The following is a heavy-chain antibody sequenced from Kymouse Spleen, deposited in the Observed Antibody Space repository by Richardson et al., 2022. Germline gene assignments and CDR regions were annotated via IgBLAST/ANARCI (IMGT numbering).Heavy chain of an antibody. V-gene: IGHV4-34*01. CDR3: ARGGDCSGGSCYYYYGMDV. J-gene: IGHJ6*02. CDR1: GGSFSGYY. Sequence: QVQLQQWGAGLLKPSETLSLTCAVYGGSFSGYYWSWIRQPPGKGLEWIGEINHSGSTNYNPSLKSRVTISVDTSKNQFSLKLSSVTAADTAVYYCARGGDCSGGSCYYYYGMDVWGQGTTVTVSS. CDR2: INHSGST. D-gene: IGHD2-15*01.